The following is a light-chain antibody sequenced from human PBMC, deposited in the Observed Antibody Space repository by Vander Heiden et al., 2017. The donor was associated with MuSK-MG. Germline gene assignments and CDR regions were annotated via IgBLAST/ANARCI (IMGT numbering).Light chain of an antibody. CDR1: PSVSSY. CDR3: QQRSNWPTWT. V-gene: IGKV3-11*01. J-gene: IGKJ1*01. Sequence: EIVLTQSPATLSLSPGERATLTCRASPSVSSYLAWYQQKPGQAPRLLIYDASNRATGIPARCSGSGSGTDFTLTISSLEPEDFAVYYCQQRSNWPTWTFGQGTKVEIK. CDR2: DAS.